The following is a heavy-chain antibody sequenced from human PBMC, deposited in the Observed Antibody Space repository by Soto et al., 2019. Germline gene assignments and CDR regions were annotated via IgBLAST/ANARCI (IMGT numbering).Heavy chain of an antibody. D-gene: IGHD2-2*01. CDR1: GFPFNNAW. Sequence: GGSLRLSCAASGFPFNNAWINWVRQVPGKGLEWVGRVKSKADGGSGDYAAPVKGRFVVSRDDSKDIVYLQMNSLKIEDTGVYYCTTDSRTDLPEIRFDSWSHGTQVTISS. CDR3: TTDSRTDLPEIRFDS. CDR2: VKSKADGGSG. J-gene: IGHJ4*01. V-gene: IGHV3-15*07.